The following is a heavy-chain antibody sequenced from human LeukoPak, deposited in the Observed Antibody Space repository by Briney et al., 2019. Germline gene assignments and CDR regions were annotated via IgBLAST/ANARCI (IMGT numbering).Heavy chain of an antibody. CDR1: GFTFSSYA. CDR2: ISYDGSNK. Sequence: GRSLRLSCAASGFTFSSYAMHWVRQAPGKGLEWVAVISYDGSNKYYADSVKGRFTISRDNSKNTLYLQMNSLRAEDTAVYYCARGTYYYGSGRNGRFDYWGQGTLVTVSS. D-gene: IGHD3-10*01. CDR3: ARGTYYYGSGRNGRFDY. V-gene: IGHV3-30-3*01. J-gene: IGHJ4*02.